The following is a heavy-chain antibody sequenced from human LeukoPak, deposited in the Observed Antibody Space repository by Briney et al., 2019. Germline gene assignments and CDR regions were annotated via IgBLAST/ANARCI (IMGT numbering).Heavy chain of an antibody. J-gene: IGHJ4*02. D-gene: IGHD1-26*01. Sequence: SETLSLTCDVSGDFFRSYWWGWVRQPAGKGLEWIGRIYATGSTKFNPSLKSRLTMSMDTSTNQFSLKLTSVTAADTAVYFCARQGCTASYYFLDSWSQGILVTVSS. CDR3: ARQGCTASYYFLDS. V-gene: IGHV4-4*07. CDR2: IYATGST. CDR1: GDFFRSYW.